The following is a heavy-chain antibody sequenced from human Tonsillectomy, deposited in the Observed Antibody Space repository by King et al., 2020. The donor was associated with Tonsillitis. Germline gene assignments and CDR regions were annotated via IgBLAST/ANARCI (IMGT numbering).Heavy chain of an antibody. Sequence: QLQESGPGLVKPSETLSLTCSVSGGSINGFYWSWIRQPPGKGLEWIGYIYYSGQTDYNPSLRSRVTISIDTSKNQFSLKLTSVPAADTAVYFCARGAYCGSGCFYYFDYWGQGTLVPVSS. CDR2: IYYSGQT. J-gene: IGHJ4*02. CDR1: GGSINGFY. V-gene: IGHV4-59*01. D-gene: IGHD2-21*02. CDR3: ARGAYCGSGCFYYFDY.